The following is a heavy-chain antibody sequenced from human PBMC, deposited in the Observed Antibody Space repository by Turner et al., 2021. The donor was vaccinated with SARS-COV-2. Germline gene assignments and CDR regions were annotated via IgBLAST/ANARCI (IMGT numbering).Heavy chain of an antibody. CDR2: FDHSGST. J-gene: IGHJ4*02. D-gene: IGHD1-26*01. V-gene: IGHV4-34*01. CDR1: GGSFSGFY. Sequence: QVQLQEWGAGLLKPSETLSLTCAIYGGSFSGFYWSWIRQPLGQGLEWIAEFDHSGSTNTNPSLKSRVTISVDTSKNQFSLKLTSVTAADTAVYYCASGSGSYSAWYFDYWGQGTLVTVSS. CDR3: ASGSGSYSAWYFDY.